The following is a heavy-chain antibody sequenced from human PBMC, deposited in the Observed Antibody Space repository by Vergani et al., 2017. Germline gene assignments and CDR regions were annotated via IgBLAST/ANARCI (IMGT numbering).Heavy chain of an antibody. CDR2: IYYSGST. V-gene: IGHV4-59*01. J-gene: IGHJ5*02. D-gene: IGHD6-13*01. CDR3: ARGLYSSSWNGWFDP. CDR1: GGSISSYY. Sequence: QVQLQESGPGLVKPSETLSLTCTVSGGSISSYYWSWIRQPPGKGLEWIGYIYYSGSTYYNPSLKSRVTISVDTSKNQFSLKLSSVTAADTAVYYCARGLYSSSWNGWFDPWGQGTLVTVSS.